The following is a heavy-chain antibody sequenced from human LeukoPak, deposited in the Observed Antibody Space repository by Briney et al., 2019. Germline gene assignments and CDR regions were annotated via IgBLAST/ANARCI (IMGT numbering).Heavy chain of an antibody. V-gene: IGHV4-38-2*02. CDR2: IYHSGST. Sequence: SETLSLTCTVSGYSISSGYYWGWIRQPPGKGLEWIGSIYHSGSTYYNPSLKSRVTISVDTSKNQFSLKLSSVTAADTAVYYCARFNWNYEGSGFDPWGQGTLVTVSS. CDR1: GYSISSGYY. CDR3: ARFNWNYEGSGFDP. D-gene: IGHD1-7*01. J-gene: IGHJ5*02.